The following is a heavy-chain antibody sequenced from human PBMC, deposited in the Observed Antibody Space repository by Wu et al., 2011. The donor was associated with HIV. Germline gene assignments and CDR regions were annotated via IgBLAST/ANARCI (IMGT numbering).Heavy chain of an antibody. D-gene: IGHD2/OR15-2a*01. CDR1: GGTLSSYA. V-gene: IGHV1-69*14. CDR3: ATDPTIVGEG. Sequence: QVQLVQSGAEVKKPGSSVKVSCKASGGTLSSYAVSWVRLAPRQGLEWMGRIIPMFNTATYAQKFQSRLTLTADKSTSTAYMELSSLRSEDTAVYYCATDPTIVGEGWGQGTRVTVSS. J-gene: IGHJ1*01. CDR2: IIPMFNTA.